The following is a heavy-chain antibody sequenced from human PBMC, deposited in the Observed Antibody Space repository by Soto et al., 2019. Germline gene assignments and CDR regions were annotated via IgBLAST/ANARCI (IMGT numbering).Heavy chain of an antibody. V-gene: IGHV1-69*14. Sequence: QVQLVQSGAELKKPGSSVRVSCQASGGTFSSYSVNWVRQAPGQGLEWMGGIIPICPTADHAQRFQGRVTITADKSTNTAYMELSSLRSDDTAVYYCASRTSVFGVVAMGGLDVWGQGTTVTVSS. CDR3: ASRTSVFGVVAMGGLDV. J-gene: IGHJ6*01. CDR1: GGTFSSYS. D-gene: IGHD3-3*01. CDR2: IIPICPTA.